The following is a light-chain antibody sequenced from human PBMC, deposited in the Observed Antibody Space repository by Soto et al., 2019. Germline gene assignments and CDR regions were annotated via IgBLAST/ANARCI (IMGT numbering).Light chain of an antibody. Sequence: QSALTQPASVSGSPGQSITISCTGTSSDVGGYDYVSWYQQHPGKAPRLMVYGVSNRPSGVSNRFSGSKSGNTASLTISGLQAEDEADYYCSSYTSSTTLFGGGTKVTVL. CDR2: GVS. J-gene: IGLJ2*01. CDR1: SSDVGGYDY. V-gene: IGLV2-14*01. CDR3: SSYTSSTTL.